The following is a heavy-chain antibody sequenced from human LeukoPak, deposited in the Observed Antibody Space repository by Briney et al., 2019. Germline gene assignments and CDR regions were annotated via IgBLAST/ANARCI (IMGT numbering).Heavy chain of an antibody. CDR2: ISGSGGST. CDR1: GFTFSSYA. CDR3: AKDLVDIVVVVAASAVMDV. Sequence: GGSLRLSCAASGFTFSSYAMSWVRQAPGKGLEWVSAISGSGGSTYYADSVKGRFTISRDNSKNTLYLQMNSLRAEDTAVYYCAKDLVDIVVVVAASAVMDVWGQGTTVTVSS. D-gene: IGHD2-15*01. J-gene: IGHJ6*02. V-gene: IGHV3-23*01.